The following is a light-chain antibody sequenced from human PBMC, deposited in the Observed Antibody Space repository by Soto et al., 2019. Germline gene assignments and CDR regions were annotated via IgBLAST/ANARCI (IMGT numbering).Light chain of an antibody. Sequence: SYELTQPPSVSVSPGQTASITCSGDKLGDKFASWYQQRPGQSPVLVIYQDTKRPSGIPERFSGSSSGNTATLTIRGTQAMDEADYYCQAWDSSIFYVFGTWTKVTVL. CDR2: QDT. J-gene: IGLJ1*01. V-gene: IGLV3-1*01. CDR3: QAWDSSIFYV. CDR1: KLGDKF.